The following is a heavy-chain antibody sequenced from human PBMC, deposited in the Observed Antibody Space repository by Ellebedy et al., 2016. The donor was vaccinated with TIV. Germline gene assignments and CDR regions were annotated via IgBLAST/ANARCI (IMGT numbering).Heavy chain of an antibody. V-gene: IGHV3-7*01. Sequence: GESLKISCAASGFSFSSYWMTWVRQAPGKGLEFVANIKEDGSVTNYVDSVKGRFTISRDNAKNSLYLQMNGLRAEDTAVYYCARKPAYSAFDIWGQGTMVTVSS. CDR2: IKEDGSVT. CDR3: ARKPAYSAFDI. D-gene: IGHD1-14*01. J-gene: IGHJ3*02. CDR1: GFSFSSYW.